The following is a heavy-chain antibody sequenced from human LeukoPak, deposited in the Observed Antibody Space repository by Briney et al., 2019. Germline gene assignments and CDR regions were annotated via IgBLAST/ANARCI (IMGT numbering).Heavy chain of an antibody. V-gene: IGHV4-34*01. CDR3: ARGLIYDFWSGYSEGSNWFDP. CDR2: INHSGST. CDR1: GGSFSGYY. D-gene: IGHD3-3*01. Sequence: SQTLSLTCAVYGGSFSGYYWSWIRQPPGKGLEWIGEINHSGSTNYNPSLKSRVTISVDPSKNQFSLKLSSVTAADTAVYYCARGLIYDFWSGYSEGSNWFDPWGQGTLVTVSS. J-gene: IGHJ5*02.